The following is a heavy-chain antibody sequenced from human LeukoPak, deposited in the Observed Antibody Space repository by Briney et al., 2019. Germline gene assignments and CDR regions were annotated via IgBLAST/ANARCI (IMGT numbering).Heavy chain of an antibody. CDR2: LSYDGSNK. D-gene: IGHD2-2*01. Sequence: GGSLRLSCAASGFTFSSYGMHWVRQAPGKGLEWVAVLSYDGSNKYYADSVKGRFTISRDNSKNTLYLQMNSLRAEDTAVYYCATGDYFSNGDIVVVPAAFDPWGQGTLVTVSS. V-gene: IGHV3-30*03. J-gene: IGHJ5*02. CDR3: ATGDYFSNGDIVVVPAAFDP. CDR1: GFTFSSYG.